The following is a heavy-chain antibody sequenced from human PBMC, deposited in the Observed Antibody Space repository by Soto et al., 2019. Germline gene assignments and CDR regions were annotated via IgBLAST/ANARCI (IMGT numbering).Heavy chain of an antibody. J-gene: IGHJ4*02. D-gene: IGHD3-10*01. CDR1: GYTFTSYG. Sequence: QVQLVQSGAEVKKPGASVKVSCKASGYTFTSYGISWVRQAPGQGLEWMGWISAYNGNTNYAQKLQGRVTMTTDTSTSTAYMELRSLRSDDTAVYYCARDLFLFPADGSGSFLDYWGQGTLVTVSS. CDR3: ARDLFLFPADGSGSFLDY. CDR2: ISAYNGNT. V-gene: IGHV1-18*01.